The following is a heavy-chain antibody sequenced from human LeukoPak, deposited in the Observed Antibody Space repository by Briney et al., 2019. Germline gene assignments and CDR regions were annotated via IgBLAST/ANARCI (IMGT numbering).Heavy chain of an antibody. Sequence: GSLRLSCAASGFTFSTYWMSWVRQAPGKGLEGVANIKPDGSEKYYVDSVKGRFTISRDNAKNSLYLQMDSLRAEDTAVYYCASRVAAVQYFQHWGQGTLVTVSS. V-gene: IGHV3-7*01. D-gene: IGHD2-15*01. J-gene: IGHJ1*01. CDR2: IKPDGSEK. CDR3: ASRVAAVQYFQH. CDR1: GFTFSTYW.